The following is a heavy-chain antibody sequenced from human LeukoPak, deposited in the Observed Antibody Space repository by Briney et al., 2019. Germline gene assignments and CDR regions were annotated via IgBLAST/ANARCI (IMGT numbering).Heavy chain of an antibody. V-gene: IGHV3-30-3*01. CDR3: AREGTRYYDFWSEENSGPNAFDI. Sequence: GGSLRLSCAASGFTFSSYAMHWVRQAPGKGLEWVAVISYDGSNKYYADSVKGRFTISRDNSKNTLYLQMNSLRAEDTAVYYCAREGTRYYDFWSEENSGPNAFDIWGQGTMVTVSS. J-gene: IGHJ3*02. CDR2: ISYDGSNK. D-gene: IGHD3-3*01. CDR1: GFTFSSYA.